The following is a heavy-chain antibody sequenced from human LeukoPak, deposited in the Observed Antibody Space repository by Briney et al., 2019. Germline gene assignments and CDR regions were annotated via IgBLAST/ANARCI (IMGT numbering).Heavy chain of an antibody. J-gene: IGHJ5*02. V-gene: IGHV1-2*02. CDR1: GYTFTDYY. CDR2: INPDNGGT. CDR3: TREARAGNWFDP. Sequence: ASVKVSCRASGYTFTDYYIHWVRQAPGQGLEWMGWINPDNGGTNYAQKFQGRVTMTRDTSIRTVYMDLSRLRSDDTAVFYCTREARAGNWFDPWGQGTQVTVSS. D-gene: IGHD5-12*01.